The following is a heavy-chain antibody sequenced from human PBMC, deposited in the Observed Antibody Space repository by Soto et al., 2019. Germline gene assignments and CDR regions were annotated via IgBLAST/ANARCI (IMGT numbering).Heavy chain of an antibody. Sequence: QVQLVESGGGVVQPGRSLRLSCAASGFTFSSYGMHWVRQAPGKGLEWVAVISYDGSNKYYADSVKGRFTISRDNSKNTLYVQMNSLRAEETAVYYCARATATDYWGQGTLVTVCS. D-gene: IGHD5-12*01. V-gene: IGHV3-30*03. J-gene: IGHJ4*02. CDR1: GFTFSSYG. CDR2: ISYDGSNK. CDR3: ARATATDY.